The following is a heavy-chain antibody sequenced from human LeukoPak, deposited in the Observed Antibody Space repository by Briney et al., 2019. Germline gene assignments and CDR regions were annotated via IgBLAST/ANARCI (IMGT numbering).Heavy chain of an antibody. CDR2: IYTSGST. J-gene: IGHJ6*03. CDR3: ARAGGIVVVITRAPYYYMDV. V-gene: IGHV4-61*02. D-gene: IGHD3-22*01. CDR1: GGSISSGSYY. Sequence: PSETLSLTCTVSGGSISSGSYYWRWLRQPAGRGLEWIGRIYTSGSTNYNPSLKSRVTISVDTSKNQFSLKLSSVTAADTAVYYCARAGGIVVVITRAPYYYMDVWGKGTTVTVSS.